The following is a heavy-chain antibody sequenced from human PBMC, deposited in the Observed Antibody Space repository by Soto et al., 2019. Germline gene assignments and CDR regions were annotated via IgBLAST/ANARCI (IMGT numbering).Heavy chain of an antibody. CDR1: GGSISSYY. J-gene: IGHJ4*02. CDR3: ASNSGYASFDN. V-gene: IGHV4-59*12. Sequence: SETVSLTCTVSGGSISSYYWSWIRQPPGKGLEWIGYIYHSGSTNYNPSLKSRVTISVDTSKNQFSLNLSSVTAADTAVYYCASNSGYASFDNWGQGTLVPVSS. D-gene: IGHD5-12*01. CDR2: IYHSGST.